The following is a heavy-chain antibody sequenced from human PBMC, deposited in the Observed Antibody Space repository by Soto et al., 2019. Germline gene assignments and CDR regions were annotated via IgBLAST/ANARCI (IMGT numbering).Heavy chain of an antibody. CDR1: GDSVSSNSAA. D-gene: IGHD1-7*01. J-gene: IGHJ6*03. CDR2: TYYRSRWYN. V-gene: IGHV6-1*01. Sequence: SQTLSLTCVISGDSVSSNSAAWNWIRQSTSRGLEWLGRTYYRSRWYNDYAVSVRSRITVNADTSKNQFSLHLNSVTPEDTAVNYCAGTSSLQWYYIDVWDKGTTVTVSS. CDR3: AGTSSLQWYYIDV.